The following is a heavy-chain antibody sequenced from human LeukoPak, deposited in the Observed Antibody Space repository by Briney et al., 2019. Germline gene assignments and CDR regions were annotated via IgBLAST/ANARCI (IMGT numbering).Heavy chain of an antibody. J-gene: IGHJ4*02. CDR2: MYHSGSS. CDR3: ARDALWFGTPDHFDY. CDR1: DYSINSGYY. D-gene: IGHD3-10*01. V-gene: IGHV4-38-2*02. Sequence: PSETLSLTCTVSDYSINSGYYWGWIRQSPGKGLEWIGSMYHSGSSNYNPSLQSRVTMSVDTSKNQFSLKLSSVTAADTAVYYCARDALWFGTPDHFDYWGQGTLVTVSS.